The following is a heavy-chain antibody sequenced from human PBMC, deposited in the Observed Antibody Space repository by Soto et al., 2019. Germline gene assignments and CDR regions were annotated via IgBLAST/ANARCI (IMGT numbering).Heavy chain of an antibody. J-gene: IGHJ6*02. CDR1: GFTFSSYE. D-gene: IGHD6-13*01. V-gene: IGHV3-48*03. CDR3: ARDQEAGSFFPYYYGMDV. Sequence: TGGSLRLSCATSGFTFSSYEMNWVRQAPGKGLEWVSYISSSGSTIYYADSVKGRFTISRDNAKNSLYLQMDSLRAEDTAVYYCARDQEAGSFFPYYYGMDVWGHGTTVTVSS. CDR2: ISSSGSTI.